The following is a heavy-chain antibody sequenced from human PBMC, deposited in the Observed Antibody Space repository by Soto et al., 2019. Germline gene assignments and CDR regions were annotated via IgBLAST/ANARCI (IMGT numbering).Heavy chain of an antibody. Sequence: QGQLQESGPGLVKPSETLSLTCTVSGDSISTYNWGWIRQPPGKGLEWIGRIYYSGVTNYNPPLKNRGTISVETPKIQLSLQLNFATAADTAVYFSATVASDIASRLAPWGQGTMVTVSS. V-gene: IGHV4-59*01. CDR1: GDSISTYN. CDR2: IYYSGVT. J-gene: IGHJ5*02. CDR3: ATVASDIASRLAP. D-gene: IGHD5-12*01.